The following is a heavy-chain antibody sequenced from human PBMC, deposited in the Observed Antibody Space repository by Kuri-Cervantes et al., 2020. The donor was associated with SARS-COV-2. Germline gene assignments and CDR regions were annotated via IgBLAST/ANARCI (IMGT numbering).Heavy chain of an antibody. J-gene: IGHJ4*01. CDR3: AKDMGDCGGDCYRFDY. Sequence: ASVKVSCNASGGTFSSYAISWVRQATGQGLGWMGWMNPNSGNTGYAQKFQGRVTITRNNSISTAYMELNSLRAEDTAVYYCAKDMGDCGGDCYRFDYWGQEPWSPSPQ. V-gene: IGHV1-8*03. CDR1: GGTFSSYA. D-gene: IGHD2-21*01. CDR2: MNPNSGNT.